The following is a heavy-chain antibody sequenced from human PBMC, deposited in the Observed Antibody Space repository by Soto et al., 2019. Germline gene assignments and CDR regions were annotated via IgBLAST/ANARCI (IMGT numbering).Heavy chain of an antibody. J-gene: IGHJ4*02. V-gene: IGHV4-59*01. CDR2: IYYSGST. Sequence: QVQLQESGPGLVKPSETLSLTCTVSGGSISSYHWSWIRQPPGKGLEWIGYIYYSGSTKYNPSLKSRVTISVDTSNNQFSLKLNSVTAADTAVYYCAREGYGDYGKPFDYWGQGTVVTVSS. D-gene: IGHD4-17*01. CDR3: AREGYGDYGKPFDY. CDR1: GGSISSYH.